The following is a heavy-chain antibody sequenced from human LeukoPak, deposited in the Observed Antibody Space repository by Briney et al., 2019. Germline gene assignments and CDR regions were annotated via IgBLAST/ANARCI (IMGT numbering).Heavy chain of an antibody. J-gene: IGHJ5*02. D-gene: IGHD3-16*01. CDR1: GGSISSYY. Sequence: SETLSLTCTVSGGSISSYYWSWIRQPPGKGLEWIGYIYYSGSTNYNPSLKSRVTISVDTSKNQFSLKLSSVTAADTAVYYCARTSRFNNWFDPWGQGTLVTVSS. CDR2: IYYSGST. V-gene: IGHV4-59*01. CDR3: ARTSRFNNWFDP.